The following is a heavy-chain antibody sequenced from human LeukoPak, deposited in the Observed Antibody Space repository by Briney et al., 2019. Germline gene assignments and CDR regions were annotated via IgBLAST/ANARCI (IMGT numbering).Heavy chain of an antibody. CDR3: ARVSRIAVAGLFGY. J-gene: IGHJ4*02. V-gene: IGHV4-59*01. D-gene: IGHD6-19*01. Sequence: SETLSLTCTVSGGSISSYYWSWIRQPPGKGLEWIGYIYYSGSTNYNPSLKSRVTISVDTSKNQFSLKLSSVTAADTAVYYCARVSRIAVAGLFGYWGQGTLVTVSS. CDR1: GGSISSYY. CDR2: IYYSGST.